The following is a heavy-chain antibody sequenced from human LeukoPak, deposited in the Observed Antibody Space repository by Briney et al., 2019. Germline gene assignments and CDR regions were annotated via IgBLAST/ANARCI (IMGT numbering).Heavy chain of an antibody. CDR3: AKDRSPAATMYYYYYMDV. CDR1: GFTFSGSA. V-gene: IGHV3-73*01. J-gene: IGHJ6*03. CDR2: IRSKANSYAT. Sequence: GGSLRLSCAASGFTFSGSAMHWVRQASGKGLEWVGRIRSKANSYATAYAASVKGRFTISRDDSKNTAYLQMNSLRAEDTAVYYCAKDRSPAATMYYYYYMDVWGKGTTVTISS. D-gene: IGHD2-2*01.